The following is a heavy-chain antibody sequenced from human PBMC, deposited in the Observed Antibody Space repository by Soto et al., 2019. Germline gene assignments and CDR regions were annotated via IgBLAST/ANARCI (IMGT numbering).Heavy chain of an antibody. Sequence: SETLSLTCTVSGGSISIGDYYWSWILHPPGKGLEWIGYICYSGSTYYNPSLKSRVTISVDTSKNQFSLKLSSVTAADTAVYYCARERPDGARLDPWGQGTLVTVSS. CDR2: ICYSGST. CDR3: ARERPDGARLDP. V-gene: IGHV4-30-4*01. CDR1: GGSISIGDYY. D-gene: IGHD6-6*01. J-gene: IGHJ5*02.